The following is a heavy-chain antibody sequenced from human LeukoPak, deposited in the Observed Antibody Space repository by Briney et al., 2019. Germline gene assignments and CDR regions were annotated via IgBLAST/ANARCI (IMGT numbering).Heavy chain of an antibody. CDR3: ARASGSGYYPLYYYYYGMDV. V-gene: IGHV1-18*01. CDR2: IGGYKGDT. CDR1: GYSFTSSG. Sequence: ASVKVSCKASGYSFTSSGISWVRQTPGQGLEWMGWIGGYKGDTKFAQKFQGRVTMTTDTSTSTAYMELRSLRSDDTAVYYCARASGSGYYPLYYYYYGMDVWGQGTTVTVSS. D-gene: IGHD3-22*01. J-gene: IGHJ6*02.